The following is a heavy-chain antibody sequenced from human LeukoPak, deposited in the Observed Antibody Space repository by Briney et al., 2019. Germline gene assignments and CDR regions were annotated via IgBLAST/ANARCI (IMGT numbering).Heavy chain of an antibody. CDR2: IYTSGST. V-gene: IGHV4-4*07. J-gene: IGHJ3*02. CDR3: ARDHGVPAASDAFDI. Sequence: SETLSLTCTVSGGSISSFYWSWIRQPAGKALEWIGRIYTSGSTNYNPSLKSRVTMSVDTSKNQFSLKLSSVTAADTAVYYCARDHGVPAASDAFDIWGQGTMVTVSS. CDR1: GGSISSFY. D-gene: IGHD2-2*01.